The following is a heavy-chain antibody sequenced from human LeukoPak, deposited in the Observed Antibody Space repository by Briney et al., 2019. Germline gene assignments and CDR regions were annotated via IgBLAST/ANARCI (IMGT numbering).Heavy chain of an antibody. CDR2: INPNSGGT. D-gene: IGHD3-10*01. CDR3: ARARVDRVAFDI. CDR1: GYTFTGYY. Sequence: GASVKVSCKASGYTFTGYYMHWVRQAPGQGLEWMGWINPNSGGTNYAQKFQGRVTITRDTSISTDYMELSRLRADDTAVYYCARARVDRVAFDIWGQGTMVTVSS. J-gene: IGHJ3*02. V-gene: IGHV1-2*02.